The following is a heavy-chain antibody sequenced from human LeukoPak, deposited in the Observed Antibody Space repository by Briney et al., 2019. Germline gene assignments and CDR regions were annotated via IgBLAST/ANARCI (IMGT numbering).Heavy chain of an antibody. J-gene: IGHJ5*01. Sequence: ASVKVSCKASRYTFTAYYIHWVRQAPGQGLEWMGWINPNSGATNHAQNFQARVAMTRDTSISTAYMELSSLRSDDTAVYYCARVSGTTSFGNYWFDSWGRGTLVTVSS. CDR3: ARVSGTTSFGNYWFDS. V-gene: IGHV1-2*02. CDR2: INPNSGAT. D-gene: IGHD3-10*01. CDR1: RYTFTAYY.